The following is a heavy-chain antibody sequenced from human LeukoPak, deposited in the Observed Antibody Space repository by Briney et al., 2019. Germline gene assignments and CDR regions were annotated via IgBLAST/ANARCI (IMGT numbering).Heavy chain of an antibody. J-gene: IGHJ5*02. CDR1: GDSITSGDYY. Sequence: SQTPSLTCTVSGDSITSGDYYWSWIRQPPGKGLEWLGYIYHSGIAYYHPSLKSRVSISVDTSKNQFSLNLNSVTAADTAVYYCGRAVQASLQPRFDPWGQGTLVTVSS. V-gene: IGHV4-30-4*08. D-gene: IGHD1-1*01. CDR2: IYHSGIA. CDR3: GRAVQASLQPRFDP.